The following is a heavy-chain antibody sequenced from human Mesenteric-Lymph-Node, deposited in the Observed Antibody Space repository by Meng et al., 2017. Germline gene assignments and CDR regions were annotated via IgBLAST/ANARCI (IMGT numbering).Heavy chain of an antibody. CDR2: ISAYNGNT. CDR1: GYTFTSYG. D-gene: IGHD2-15*01. Sequence: ASVKVSCKASGYTFTSYGISWVRQAPGQGLEWMGWISAYNGNTNYAQKLQGRVTMTTDTSTSTAYMELRSLRSDDTAVYYCAREGSRVVVVAATPGGGTYYYYGMDVWGQGTTVTVSS. V-gene: IGHV1-18*01. J-gene: IGHJ6*02. CDR3: AREGSRVVVVAATPGGGTYYYYGMDV.